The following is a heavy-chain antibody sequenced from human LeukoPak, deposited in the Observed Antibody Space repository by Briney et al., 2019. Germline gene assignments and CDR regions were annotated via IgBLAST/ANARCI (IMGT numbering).Heavy chain of an antibody. J-gene: IGHJ4*02. CDR1: GFTFDDYA. V-gene: IGHV3-43*02. CDR3: ARSEHSSSSFDY. CDR2: ISGDGGST. Sequence: GGSLRLSCAASGFTFDDYAMHWVRQAPGKGLEWVSLISGDGGSTYYADSVKGRFTISRDNARNSLYLQMNSLRAEDTAIYYCARSEHSSSSFDYWGQGTLVTVSS. D-gene: IGHD6-6*01.